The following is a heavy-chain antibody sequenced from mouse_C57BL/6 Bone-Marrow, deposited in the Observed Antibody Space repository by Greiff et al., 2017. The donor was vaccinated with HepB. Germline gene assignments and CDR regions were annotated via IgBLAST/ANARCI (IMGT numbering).Heavy chain of an antibody. D-gene: IGHD2-5*01. J-gene: IGHJ4*01. Sequence: EVKVEESGPGLVKPSQTVFLTCTVTGISITTGNYRWSWIRQFPGNKLEWIGYIYYSGTITYNPSLTSRTTITRDTPKNQFFLEMNSLTAEDTATYYCARAYYSNTKDYAMDDWGQGTSVTVSS. CDR1: GISITTGNYR. CDR2: IYYSGTI. CDR3: ARAYYSNTKDYAMDD. V-gene: IGHV3-5*01.